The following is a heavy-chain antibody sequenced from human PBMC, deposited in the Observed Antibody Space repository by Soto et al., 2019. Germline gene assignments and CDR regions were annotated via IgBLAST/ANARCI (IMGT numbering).Heavy chain of an antibody. CDR3: ARAVAVPADFDY. CDR2: INAGNGNT. V-gene: IGHV1-3*05. CDR1: GYTFTGYA. J-gene: IGHJ4*02. Sequence: QVQLVQSGAEEKKPGASVKVSCKASGYTFTGYAMHWVRQAPGQRLEWMGWINAGNGNTKYSQKFKGRVTITRYTSARTSYMERSSLRSEDTAVYDCARAVAVPADFDYWGQGTLVTVSS. D-gene: IGHD5-12*01.